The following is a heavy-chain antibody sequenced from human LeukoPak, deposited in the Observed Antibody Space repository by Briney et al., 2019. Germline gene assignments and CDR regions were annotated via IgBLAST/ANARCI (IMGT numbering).Heavy chain of an antibody. CDR1: GFTFGDYD. CDR3: TRDNAGYSSSWYDY. J-gene: IGHJ4*02. V-gene: IGHV3-49*03. D-gene: IGHD6-13*01. CDR2: IRSKAYGGTT. Sequence: GGSLRLSCTASGFTFGDYDMSWLRQAPGKGLEWVGFIRSKAYGGTTEYAASVKGRFTISRDDSKSIAYLQMNSLKTEDTAVYYCTRDNAGYSSSWYDYWGQGTLVTVSS.